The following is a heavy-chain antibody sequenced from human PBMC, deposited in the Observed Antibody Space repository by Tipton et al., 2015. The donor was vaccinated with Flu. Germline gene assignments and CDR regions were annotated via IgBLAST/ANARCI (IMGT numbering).Heavy chain of an antibody. CDR2: VYPSGSA. CDR1: GGSISTSY. D-gene: IGHD6-13*01. V-gene: IGHV4-4*07. Sequence: TLSLTCTVSGGSISTSYWSWIRQPAGKGLEWIGRVYPSGSANYNPSLKSRVTISVDTSKNQFSLNLSSVTAADTAVYYCARGIYISSSWYVGRGDPNKNDYWGQGTLVTVSS. J-gene: IGHJ4*02. CDR3: ARGIYISSSWYVGRGDPNKNDY.